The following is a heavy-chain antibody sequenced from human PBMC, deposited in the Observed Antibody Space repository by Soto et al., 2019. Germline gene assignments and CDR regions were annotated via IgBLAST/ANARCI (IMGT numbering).Heavy chain of an antibody. CDR3: ARGDTPMITGMDSFDI. D-gene: IGHD5-18*01. V-gene: IGHV3-7*01. CDR2: IKQDGTEK. Sequence: SLRLSCAASGFTFSRYWMNWFRQAPGKGLEWVANIKQDGTEKNYVDSVKGRFTISRDNARNSLYLQMDSLRAEDTAVYFCARGDTPMITGMDSFDIWGQGTMVT. J-gene: IGHJ3*02. CDR1: GFTFSRYW.